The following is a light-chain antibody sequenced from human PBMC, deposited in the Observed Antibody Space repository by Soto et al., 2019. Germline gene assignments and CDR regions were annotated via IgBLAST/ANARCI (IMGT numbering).Light chain of an antibody. CDR1: QGISKY. CDR2: DAS. Sequence: DIQMPQSPSSLSASLGDRVTITCQATQGISKYLHWYQQRPGKAPKLVIYDASNLEAGVPSRFSGGGSGTCFTLTISSLQPEDIATYYCQQYNNLPYTFGQGTKLEIK. J-gene: IGKJ2*01. V-gene: IGKV1-33*01. CDR3: QQYNNLPYT.